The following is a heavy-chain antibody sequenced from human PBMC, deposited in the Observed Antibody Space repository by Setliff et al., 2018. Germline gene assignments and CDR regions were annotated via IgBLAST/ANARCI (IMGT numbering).Heavy chain of an antibody. V-gene: IGHV3-11*05. Sequence: GGSLRLSCEGSGFIFSNYFMSWFRQAPGKGLEWLSHVTTTGGFTKEADSVRGRFSVSRDTSTNQFSLKLGSVTAADTAVYYCARERYFDWFFEDWGHGTLVTVSS. CDR1: GFIFSNYF. CDR2: VTTTGGFT. D-gene: IGHD3-9*01. J-gene: IGHJ4*01. CDR3: ARERYFDWFFED.